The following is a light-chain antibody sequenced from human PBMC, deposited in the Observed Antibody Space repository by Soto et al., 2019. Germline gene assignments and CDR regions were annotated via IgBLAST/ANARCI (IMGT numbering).Light chain of an antibody. Sequence: DIQMTQSPSSLSASVGDRVTITCRASQSISSYLNWYQQKPGKAPKLLIYAASSLQSGVPSRFSGSGSGTDLTLTISSLQPEDFATYSCQQSYSTPQVTFGQGTRLEIK. V-gene: IGKV1-39*01. CDR3: QQSYSTPQVT. J-gene: IGKJ5*01. CDR2: AAS. CDR1: QSISSY.